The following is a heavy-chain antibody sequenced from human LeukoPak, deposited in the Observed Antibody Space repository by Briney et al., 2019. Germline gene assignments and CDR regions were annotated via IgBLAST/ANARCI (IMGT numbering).Heavy chain of an antibody. Sequence: PGGSLRLSCAASGFAFSTYEMRWVRPAPGEGLEWISYIRRSVSTTETADSVKGRFTTSRDNAKNSLYLQMNSLSAENTAIYHCAAFYYHSNPKSVWGQGTVVTVSS. CDR2: IRRSVSTT. V-gene: IGHV3-48*03. CDR1: GFAFSTYE. D-gene: IGHD3-22*01. CDR3: AAFYYHSNPKSV. J-gene: IGHJ3*01.